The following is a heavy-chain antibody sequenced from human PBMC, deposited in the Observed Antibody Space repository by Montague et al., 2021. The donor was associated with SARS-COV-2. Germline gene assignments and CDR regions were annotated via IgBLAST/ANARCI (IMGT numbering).Heavy chain of an antibody. J-gene: IGHJ5*02. V-gene: IGHV4-39*07. CDR3: ARRPDYYDSSGQFDP. D-gene: IGHD3-22*01. CDR2: IYYSGST. CDR1: GGSISSSTYY. Sequence: SETLSLTCTVSGGSISSSTYYWGWIRQPPGKGLEWIASIYYSGSTYFNPSLKSRVAISIDTSKNQFSLKLSSVTAADTAVYYCARRPDYYDSSGQFDPWGQGALVTVSS.